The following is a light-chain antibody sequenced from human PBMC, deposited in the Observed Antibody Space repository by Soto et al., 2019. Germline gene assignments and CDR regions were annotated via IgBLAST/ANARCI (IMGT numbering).Light chain of an antibody. CDR1: GSDVGAYNL. V-gene: IGLV2-23*02. CDR2: EVN. Sequence: QSVLTQPASVSGSPGQSITISCAGTGSDVGAYNLVSWYQQHPGKAPKLIIREVNTRPPGISNRFSGSKSGDTASLTISGLQAEDEADYFCCSYAGTVAYVFGTGTKVTVL. J-gene: IGLJ1*01. CDR3: CSYAGTVAYV.